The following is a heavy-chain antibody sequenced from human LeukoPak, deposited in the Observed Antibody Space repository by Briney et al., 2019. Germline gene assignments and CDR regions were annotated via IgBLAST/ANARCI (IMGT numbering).Heavy chain of an antibody. J-gene: IGHJ2*01. D-gene: IGHD3-22*01. CDR3: ARDPDYYDSSGYFPYWYFDL. V-gene: IGHV4-4*02. CDR2: IYHSGST. Sequence: SGTLSLTCAVSGGSISSSNWWSWVRQPPGKGLEWIGEIYHSGSTNYNPSLKSRVTISVDKSKNQFSLKLSSVTAADTAVYYCARDPDYYDSSGYFPYWYFDLWGRGTLVTVSS. CDR1: GGSISSSNW.